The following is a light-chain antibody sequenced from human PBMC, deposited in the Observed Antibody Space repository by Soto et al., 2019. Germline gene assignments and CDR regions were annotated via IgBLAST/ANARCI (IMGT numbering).Light chain of an antibody. J-gene: IGKJ5*01. V-gene: IGKV1-39*01. CDR3: QQCHATPLT. Sequence: EIQMTQSPSFLSXXVXXXXXXXFRASQAISNYLNWYQQKPGKAPNLLIFGAKTLQSGVPSRFSGSGYGTDFTLTITTLQPEDVGIYYCQQCHATPLTFGQGTRLEIK. CDR2: GAK. CDR1: QAISNY.